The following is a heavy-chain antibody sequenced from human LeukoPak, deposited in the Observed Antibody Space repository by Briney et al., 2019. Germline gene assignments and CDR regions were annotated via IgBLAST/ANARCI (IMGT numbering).Heavy chain of an antibody. D-gene: IGHD6-19*01. CDR1: GFSFSNFG. CDR3: ARDKRLANFDY. Sequence: PGGSLRLSCAASGFSFSNFGMSWVRQSPGKGLEWVSAITGSGRSTYSADSVKGRFTVSRDNSKNTLYLQMTSLRAEDTAVYYCARDKRLANFDYWGQGILVTVSS. CDR2: ITGSGRST. J-gene: IGHJ4*02. V-gene: IGHV3-23*01.